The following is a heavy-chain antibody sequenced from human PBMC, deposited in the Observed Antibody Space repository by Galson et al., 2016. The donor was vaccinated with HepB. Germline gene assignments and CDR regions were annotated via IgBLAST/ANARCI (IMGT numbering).Heavy chain of an antibody. CDR3: ARGIPQTYYFDY. D-gene: IGHD3-16*01. Sequence: SLRLSCAASGFIFSDYYMSWIRQAPGKGLEWVSHINGRNTYTNYAASGKGRFTISRDNAKNSLYLQMNSLGAEDTAVYYCARGIPQTYYFDYWGQGPLVTVSS. J-gene: IGHJ4*02. CDR2: INGRNTYT. V-gene: IGHV3-11*06. CDR1: GFIFSDYY.